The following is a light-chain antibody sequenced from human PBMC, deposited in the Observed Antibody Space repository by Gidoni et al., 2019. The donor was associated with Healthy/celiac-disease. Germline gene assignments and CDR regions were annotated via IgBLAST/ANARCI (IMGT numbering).Light chain of an antibody. CDR1: QSVSSN. V-gene: IGKV3-15*01. J-gene: IGKJ1*01. CDR3: QQYNNWHLT. CDR2: GAS. Sequence: EIVMTQSPATLSVSPGERATLSCRASQSVSSNLAWYQQKPGQAPRLLIYGASTRATGIPARFSGSGSGTEFTLTISSLQSEDFAVYYCQQYNNWHLTFGQXTKVEIK.